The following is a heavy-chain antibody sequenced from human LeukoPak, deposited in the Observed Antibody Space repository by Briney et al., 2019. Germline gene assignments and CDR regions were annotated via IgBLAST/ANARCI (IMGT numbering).Heavy chain of an antibody. V-gene: IGHV3-20*04. CDR3: ARTLATYYYDSSGYPTLDY. D-gene: IGHD3-22*01. J-gene: IGHJ4*02. CDR2: INWNGGST. CDR1: GFTFDDYG. Sequence: GGSLRLSCAASGFTFDDYGMSWVRQAPGKWLEWVSGINWNGGSTGYADSVKGRFTISRDNAKNSLYLQMNSLRAEDTAVYYCARTLATYYYDSSGYPTLDYWGQGTLVTVSS.